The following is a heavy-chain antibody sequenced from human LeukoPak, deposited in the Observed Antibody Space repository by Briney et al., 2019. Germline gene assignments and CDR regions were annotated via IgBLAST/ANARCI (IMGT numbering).Heavy chain of an antibody. V-gene: IGHV3-23*01. Sequence: GGSLRLSCAASGFTFSSYAMSWVRQAPGKGLEWVSAISGSGGSTYYADSVKGRFTISRDNSKNTLYLQMNSLRAEDTAVYYCASIPGYSSSWPDDAFDIWGQGTMVTVSS. CDR2: ISGSGGST. CDR3: ASIPGYSSSWPDDAFDI. D-gene: IGHD6-13*01. J-gene: IGHJ3*02. CDR1: GFTFSSYA.